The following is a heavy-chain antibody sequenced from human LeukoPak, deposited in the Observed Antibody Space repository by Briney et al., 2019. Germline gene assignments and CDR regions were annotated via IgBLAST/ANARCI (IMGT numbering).Heavy chain of an antibody. J-gene: IGHJ4*02. CDR2: ISAYNGNT. V-gene: IGHV1-18*01. D-gene: IGHD3-9*01. CDR3: ARDRSPARRYFDWLPYYFDY. Sequence: ASVKVSCKAPGYTFTSYGISWVRQAPGQGLEWMGWISAYNGNTNYAQKLQGRVTMTTDTSTSTAYMELRSLRSDDTAVYYCARDRSPARRYFDWLPYYFDYWGQGTLVTVSS. CDR1: GYTFTSYG.